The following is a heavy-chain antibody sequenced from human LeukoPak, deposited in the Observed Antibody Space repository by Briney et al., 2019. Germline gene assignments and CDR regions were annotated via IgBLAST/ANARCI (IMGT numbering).Heavy chain of an antibody. J-gene: IGHJ6*03. CDR2: ISWNSGSI. D-gene: IGHD2-15*01. CDR1: GFTFDDYA. Sequence: GGSLRLSCAASGFTFDDYAMHWVRRAPGKGLEWVSGISWNSGSIGYADSVKGRFTISRDNAKNSLYLQMNSLRAEDMALYYCAKGSSPYYYYYMDVWGKGTTVTVSS. CDR3: AKGSSPYYYYYMDV. V-gene: IGHV3-9*03.